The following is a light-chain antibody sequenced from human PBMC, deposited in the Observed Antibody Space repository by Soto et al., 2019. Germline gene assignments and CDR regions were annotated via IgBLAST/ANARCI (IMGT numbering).Light chain of an antibody. Sequence: EIVLTQSPATLSLSPGERATLSCRASQSVSSYLAWYQQKPGQAPRLLIYDASNRATGTPARFSGSGSGTDLTLTISSLEPEDFAVYYCQQRSNWPRTFGQGTKVEIK. V-gene: IGKV3-11*01. CDR3: QQRSNWPRT. J-gene: IGKJ1*01. CDR1: QSVSSY. CDR2: DAS.